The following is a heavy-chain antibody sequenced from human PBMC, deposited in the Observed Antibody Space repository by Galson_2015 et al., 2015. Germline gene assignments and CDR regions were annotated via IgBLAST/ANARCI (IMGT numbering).Heavy chain of an antibody. CDR2: INSDGSST. D-gene: IGHD6-13*01. J-gene: IGHJ6*02. V-gene: IGHV3-74*01. CDR1: GFTFSSYW. CDR3: ARYSCSWDLSYYFGMDV. Sequence: SLRLSCAASGFTFSSYWMHWVRQAPGKGLVWVSRINSDGSSTSYADSVKGRFTISRDNAKNTLYLQMNSLRAEDTAVYYCARYSCSWDLSYYFGMDVWGQGTTVAFSS.